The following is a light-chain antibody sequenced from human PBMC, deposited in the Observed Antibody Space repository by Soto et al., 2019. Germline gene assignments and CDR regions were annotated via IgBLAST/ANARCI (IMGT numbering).Light chain of an antibody. J-gene: IGLJ1*01. Sequence: QSALTQPASVSGSPGQSITISCTATSSDVGSYNLVSWYQQHPGKAPKFMIYEGSKRPSGVSNRFSGSKSGNTASLTISGLQAEDEADYYCCSYAGSYVFGTGTKVTVL. CDR2: EGS. CDR3: CSYAGSYV. V-gene: IGLV2-23*01. CDR1: SSDVGSYNL.